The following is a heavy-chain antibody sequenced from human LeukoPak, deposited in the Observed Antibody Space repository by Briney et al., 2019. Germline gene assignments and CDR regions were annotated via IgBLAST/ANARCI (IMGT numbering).Heavy chain of an antibody. D-gene: IGHD5-24*01. Sequence: PSETLSLTCTVSGGSISSSSYYWGWIRQPPGKGLEWIGSIYYSGSTYYNPSLKSRVTISVDTSKNQFSLKLSSVTAADTAVCYCARYRDGHSLDYWGQGTLVTVSS. V-gene: IGHV4-39*07. CDR3: ARYRDGHSLDY. CDR1: GGSISSSSYY. CDR2: IYYSGST. J-gene: IGHJ4*02.